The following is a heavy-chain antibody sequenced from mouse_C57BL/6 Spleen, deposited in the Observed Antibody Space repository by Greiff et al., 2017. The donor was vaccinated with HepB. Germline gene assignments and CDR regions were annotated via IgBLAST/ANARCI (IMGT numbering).Heavy chain of an antibody. J-gene: IGHJ3*01. V-gene: IGHV10-1*01. CDR3: VRPGYGPWFAY. CDR2: IRSKSNNYAT. D-gene: IGHD3-2*02. CDR1: GFSFNTYA. Sequence: EAGGGLVQPKGSLKLSCAASGFSFNTYAMNWVRQAPGKGLEWVARIRSKSNNYATYYADSVKDRFTISRDDSESMLYLQMNNLKTEDTAMYYCVRPGYGPWFAYWGQGTLVTVSA.